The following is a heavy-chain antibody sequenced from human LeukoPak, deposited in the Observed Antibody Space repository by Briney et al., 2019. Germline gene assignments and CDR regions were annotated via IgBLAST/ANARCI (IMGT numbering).Heavy chain of an antibody. CDR1: GFTFSSFS. Sequence: GGSLRLSWAASGFTFSSFSMNWVRQAPGKGLEWVSYISSSSSTIYYADSVKGRFTISRDNAKNSLYLQMNSLRAEDTAVYYCAPEGIAAALVYFQHWGQGTLVTVSS. J-gene: IGHJ1*01. D-gene: IGHD6-13*01. CDR3: APEGIAAALVYFQH. V-gene: IGHV3-48*04. CDR2: ISSSSSTI.